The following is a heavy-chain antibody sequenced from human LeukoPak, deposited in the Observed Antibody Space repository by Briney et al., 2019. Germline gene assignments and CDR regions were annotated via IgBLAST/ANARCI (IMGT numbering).Heavy chain of an antibody. D-gene: IGHD3-22*01. CDR1: GFTFTSYA. V-gene: IGHV3-23*01. Sequence: GGSLRLSCAAAGFTFTSYAMSWVRQAPGKGLEWVSGISVNGGTTYYADSVKGRFTISRDNAKNTVYLQMNSLRVEDTAIYYCARPRDYYDSSGSYWGQGTLVTVSS. CDR3: ARPRDYYDSSGSY. J-gene: IGHJ4*02. CDR2: ISVNGGTT.